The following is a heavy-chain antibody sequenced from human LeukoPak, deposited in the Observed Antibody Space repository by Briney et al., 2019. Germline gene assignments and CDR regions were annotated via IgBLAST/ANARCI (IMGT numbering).Heavy chain of an antibody. CDR1: GGSISSSSYY. D-gene: IGHD6-19*01. V-gene: IGHV4-39*01. CDR3: ARQYSSGWYSASYYYYGMDV. Sequence: PSETLSLTCTVSGGSISSSSYYWGWIRQPPGKGLEWIGSIYYSGSTYYNPSLKSRVTISVDTSKNQFSLKLSSVTAADTAVYYCARQYSSGWYSASYYYYGMDVWGQGTTVTVSS. CDR2: IYYSGST. J-gene: IGHJ6*02.